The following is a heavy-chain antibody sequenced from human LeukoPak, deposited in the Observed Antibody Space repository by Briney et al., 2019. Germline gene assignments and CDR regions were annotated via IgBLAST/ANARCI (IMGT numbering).Heavy chain of an antibody. CDR1: GYRFTSYW. D-gene: IGHD1-26*01. V-gene: IGHV5-51*01. Sequence: GESLQISCKGSGYRFTSYWIGWVRQMPGKGLEWMGIIYPGDSDTRYSPSFQGQVTISADKSISTAYLQWSSLKASDTAMYYCARQRHGGSYYKVDYYYYMDVWGKGTTVTVSS. CDR3: ARQRHGGSYYKVDYYYYMDV. CDR2: IYPGDSDT. J-gene: IGHJ6*03.